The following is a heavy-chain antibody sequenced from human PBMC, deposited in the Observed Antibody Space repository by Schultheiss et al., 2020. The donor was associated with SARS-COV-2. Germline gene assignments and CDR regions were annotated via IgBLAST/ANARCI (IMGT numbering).Heavy chain of an antibody. CDR3: ARAVSIMVASYDS. J-gene: IGHJ4*02. D-gene: IGHD2-21*01. CDR2: IDWDDNK. V-gene: IGHV2-70*04. CDR1: GFSLSTTAVR. Sequence: SGPTLVKPTQTLTLTCTCSGFSLSTTAVRVGWIRQPPGKALEWLARIDWDDNKFYSSSLKTRLTISKDTSKNQVVLTMTNMDPVDTATYYCARAVSIMVASYDSWGQGTLVTVSS.